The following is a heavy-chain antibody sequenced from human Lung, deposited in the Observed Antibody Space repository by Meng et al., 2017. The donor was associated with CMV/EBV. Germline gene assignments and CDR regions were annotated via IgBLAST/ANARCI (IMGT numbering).Heavy chain of an antibody. Sequence: VQLVQSGAEFKKPGDSVKVSCQAAGYTFTSSSMNWVRNAPGQGLEWMGWININTGNPTYAQGFTGRFVFSLDTSVSTAYLQIDSLKADDTAVYYCARGNGWRFDYWGQGTLVTVSS. CDR3: ARGNGWRFDY. CDR1: GYTFTSSS. J-gene: IGHJ4*02. CDR2: ININTGNP. V-gene: IGHV7-4-1*01. D-gene: IGHD6-19*01.